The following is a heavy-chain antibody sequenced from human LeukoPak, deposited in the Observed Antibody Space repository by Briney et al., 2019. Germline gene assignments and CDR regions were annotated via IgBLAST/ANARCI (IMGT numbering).Heavy chain of an antibody. CDR2: ITGSGSTT. CDR1: GFAFSNYG. CDR3: AKDYYGSGSYDKFDY. Sequence: GGSLRLSCAASGFAFSNYGMNWVRQAPGKGLEWVSGITGSGSTTYYADSVKGRFTISRDNSKNTLYLQMNSLRAEDTAVYYCAKDYYGSGSYDKFDYWGQGTLVTVSS. V-gene: IGHV3-23*01. J-gene: IGHJ4*02. D-gene: IGHD3-10*01.